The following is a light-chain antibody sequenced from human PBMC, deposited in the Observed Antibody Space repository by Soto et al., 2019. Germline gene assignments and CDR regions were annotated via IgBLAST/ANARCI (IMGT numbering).Light chain of an antibody. CDR2: SGS. V-gene: IGKV1D-8*01. CDR3: QQYYSFPFT. CDR1: QDIKNY. Sequence: VISMTQSPSLLSASTGDRVTISCRMSQDIKNYLAWYHQRPGKAPALLIYSGSTLQNGVPSRLSGSWSGTYFTLTISRLQSEDFATYYCQQYYSFPFTFGPGTKVDV. J-gene: IGKJ3*01.